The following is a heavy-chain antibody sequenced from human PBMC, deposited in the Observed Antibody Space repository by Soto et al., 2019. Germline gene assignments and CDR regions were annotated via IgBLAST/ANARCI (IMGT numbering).Heavy chain of an antibody. Sequence: SVKVSCKASGFTFSSSAVQWVRQARGQGLEWIGWIVLGNGNTNYAQKFQERVTITRDMSTSIAYMEVRSLTFEDTAVYYCATRIGNIGWYWLDTWGQGTLVTVSS. D-gene: IGHD6-19*01. CDR2: IVLGNGNT. CDR3: ATRIGNIGWYWLDT. J-gene: IGHJ5*02. CDR1: GFTFSSSA. V-gene: IGHV1-58*01.